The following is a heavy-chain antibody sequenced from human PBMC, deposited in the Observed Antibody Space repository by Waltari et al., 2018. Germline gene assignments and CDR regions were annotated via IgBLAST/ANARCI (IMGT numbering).Heavy chain of an antibody. CDR2: IIPIFGTA. J-gene: IGHJ4*02. D-gene: IGHD2-15*01. CDR3: ASHCSGGSCYPDFDY. V-gene: IGHV1-69*13. CDR1: GGTFSRYA. Sequence: QVQLVQSGAEVKKPGSSVKVSCKASGGTFSRYAIRWVRQAPGQGLEWMGGIIPIFGTANYAQKFQGRVTITADESTSTAYMELSSLRSEDTAVYYCASHCSGGSCYPDFDYWGQGTLVTVSS.